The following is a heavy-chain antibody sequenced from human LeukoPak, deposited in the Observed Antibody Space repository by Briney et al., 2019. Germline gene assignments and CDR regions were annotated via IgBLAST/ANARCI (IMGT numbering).Heavy chain of an antibody. CDR2: ISNDGTNI. Sequence: GGSLRLSCAASGFTFSSSAMHWVRQAPGKGLEWVALISNDGTNINYADSVKGRFTIPRDNSKNTLYLQMNSLRPEDTAVYYCARDLDRSYFDYWGQGTLVTVSS. D-gene: IGHD3-22*01. V-gene: IGHV3-30-3*01. CDR1: GFTFSSSA. CDR3: ARDLDRSYFDY. J-gene: IGHJ4*02.